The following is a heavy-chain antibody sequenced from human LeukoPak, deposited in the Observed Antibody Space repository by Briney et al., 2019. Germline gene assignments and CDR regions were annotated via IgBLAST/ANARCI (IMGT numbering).Heavy chain of an antibody. J-gene: IGHJ3*02. CDR2: IRSKANSYAT. CDR3: TSYIAAAGRTKAFDI. D-gene: IGHD6-13*01. V-gene: IGHV3-73*01. CDR1: GFTFSGSA. Sequence: GSLRLSCAASGFTFSGSAMHWVRQASGKGLEWVGRIRSKANSYATAYAASVKGRFTISRDDSKNTAYLQMNSLKAEDTAVYYCTSYIAAAGRTKAFDIWGQGTMVTVSS.